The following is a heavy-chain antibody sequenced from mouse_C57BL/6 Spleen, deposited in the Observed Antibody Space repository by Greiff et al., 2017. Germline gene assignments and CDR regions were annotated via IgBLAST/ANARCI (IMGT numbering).Heavy chain of an antibody. V-gene: IGHV5-17*01. CDR3: ARNSNYRFAY. Sequence: EVHLVESGGGLVKPGGSLKLSCAASGFTFSDYGMHWVRQAPEKGLAWVAYISSGSSTIYYADTVKGRFTISRDNAKNTLFLQMTSLRSEDTAMYYCARNSNYRFAYWGQGTLVTVSA. CDR1: GFTFSDYG. CDR2: ISSGSSTI. D-gene: IGHD2-5*01. J-gene: IGHJ3*01.